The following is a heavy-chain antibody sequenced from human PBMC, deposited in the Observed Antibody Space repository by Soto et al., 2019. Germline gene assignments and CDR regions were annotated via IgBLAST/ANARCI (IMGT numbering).Heavy chain of an antibody. CDR3: ARDVGGSESYYNAPYYFDY. CDR1: GGSISSHY. CDR2: IYYSGST. Sequence: PSETLSLTCTVSGGSISSHYWSWIRQPPGKGLEWIGYIYYSGSTNYNPSLKSRVTISVDTSKNQFSLKLSSVTAADTAVYYCARDVGGSESYYNAPYYFDYWGQGTLVTVSS. J-gene: IGHJ4*02. D-gene: IGHD3-10*01. V-gene: IGHV4-59*11.